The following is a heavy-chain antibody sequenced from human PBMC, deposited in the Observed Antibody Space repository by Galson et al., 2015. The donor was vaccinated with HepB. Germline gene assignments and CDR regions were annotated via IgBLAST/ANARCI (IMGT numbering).Heavy chain of an antibody. CDR1: GFTFTSSA. CDR2: IVVGSGNT. D-gene: IGHD3-16*02. CDR3: AASPIMITFGGDIPRPPDY. V-gene: IGHV1-58*01. Sequence: SVKVSCKASGFTFTSSAVQWVRQARGQRLEWIGWIVVGSGNTNYAQKFQERVTITRDMSTSTAYMELSSLRSEDTAVYYCAASPIMITFGGDIPRPPDYWGQGTLVTVSS. J-gene: IGHJ4*02.